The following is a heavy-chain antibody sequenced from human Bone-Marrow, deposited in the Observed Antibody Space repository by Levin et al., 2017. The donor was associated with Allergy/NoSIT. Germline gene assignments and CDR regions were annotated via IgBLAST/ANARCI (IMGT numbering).Heavy chain of an antibody. V-gene: IGHV4-61*01. J-gene: IGHJ3*02. CDR1: GGSVSSGSYY. CDR3: ASMGGQWDYGGNPGGAFDI. D-gene: IGHD4-23*01. Sequence: MTSETLSLTCTVSGGSVSSGSYYWSWIRQPPGKGLEWIGYIYYSGSTNYNPSLKSRVTISVDTSKNQFSLKLSSVTAADTAVYYCASMGGQWDYGGNPGGAFDIWGQGTMVTVSS. CDR2: IYYSGST.